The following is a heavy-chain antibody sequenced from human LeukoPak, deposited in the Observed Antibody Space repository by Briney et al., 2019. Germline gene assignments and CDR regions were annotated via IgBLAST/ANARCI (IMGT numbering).Heavy chain of an antibody. Sequence: SVKVSCKASGGTFSKSDISWVRQAPGQGLEWMGGIIPIFGTANYAQKFQGRVTITADESTSTAYMELSSLRSEDTAVYYCARSDIVVVVATTEYNWFDPWGQGTLVAVSS. D-gene: IGHD2-15*01. CDR1: GGTFSKSD. CDR2: IIPIFGTA. J-gene: IGHJ5*02. V-gene: IGHV1-69*13. CDR3: ARSDIVVVVATTEYNWFDP.